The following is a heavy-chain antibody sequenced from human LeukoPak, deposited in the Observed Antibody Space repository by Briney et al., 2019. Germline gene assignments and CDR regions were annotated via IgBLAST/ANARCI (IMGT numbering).Heavy chain of an antibody. CDR1: GFTLSFYT. J-gene: IGHJ6*02. CDR2: ISSSSNYI. Sequence: GGPLRPSCQAPGFTLSFYTMNWVRQAPGKGLEWFPFISSSSNYIYYADSVKGRFTISRDNAKNSLYLQMNSLRAEDTAVYYCARDMKAYDSSYGMDVWGQGTTVTVSS. V-gene: IGHV3-21*01. CDR3: ARDMKAYDSSYGMDV. D-gene: IGHD3-22*01.